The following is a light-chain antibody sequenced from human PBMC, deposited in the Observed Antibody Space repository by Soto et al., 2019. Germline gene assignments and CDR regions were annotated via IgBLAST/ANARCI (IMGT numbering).Light chain of an antibody. J-gene: IGKJ1*01. Sequence: DLQMTQSPSSLSASVGDRVTITCRASQGISNYLAWYQQKPGKVPKLLIYAASTLQSGVPSRFSGSGSGTDFTPTISSLQPEDVATYYCQNYNRAPWTFGQGTKVERK. CDR3: QNYNRAPWT. CDR1: QGISNY. CDR2: AAS. V-gene: IGKV1-27*01.